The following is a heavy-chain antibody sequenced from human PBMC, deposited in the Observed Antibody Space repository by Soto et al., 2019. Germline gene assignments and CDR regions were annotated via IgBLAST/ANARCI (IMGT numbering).Heavy chain of an antibody. CDR3: ARVPWRGYFDY. D-gene: IGHD3-10*01. J-gene: IGHJ4*02. CDR1: GFTFSSYD. CDR2: IGTAGDT. V-gene: IGHV3-13*01. Sequence: EVQLVESGGGLVQPGGSLRLSCAASGFTFSSYDMHWVRQATGKGLEWVSAIGTAGDTYYPGSVKGRVTISRENAKKSVYLQMNSLRAGDTAVYYCARVPWRGYFDYWGQGTLVTVSS.